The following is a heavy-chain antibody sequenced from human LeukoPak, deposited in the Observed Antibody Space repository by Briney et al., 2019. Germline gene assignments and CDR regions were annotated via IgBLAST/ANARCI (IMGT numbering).Heavy chain of an antibody. D-gene: IGHD3-3*01. J-gene: IGHJ5*02. Sequence: KRGESLKISCKGSGYSFTSYWIGWVRQMPGKGLEWMEIIYPGDSDTRYSPSFQGQVTISADKSISTAYLQWSSLKASDTAMYYCARQGDVRFLEWSNWFDPWGQGTLVTVSS. CDR1: GYSFTSYW. V-gene: IGHV5-51*01. CDR2: IYPGDSDT. CDR3: ARQGDVRFLEWSNWFDP.